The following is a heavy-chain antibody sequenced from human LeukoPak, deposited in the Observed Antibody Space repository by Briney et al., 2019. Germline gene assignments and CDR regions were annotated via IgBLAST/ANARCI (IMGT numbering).Heavy chain of an antibody. V-gene: IGHV4-4*07. D-gene: IGHD2-15*01. J-gene: IGHJ4*02. CDR1: GGSIGGYF. Sequence: KTSETLSLTCIVSGGSIGGYFWSWIRQPAGKRLEWIGRIHTSGSTNYNPSLKSRVTTSVDTSKNQFSLKLSSVTAADTAVYYCARGRRRVVVVAARDPSFDYWGQGTLVTVSS. CDR3: ARGRRRVVVVAARDPSFDY. CDR2: IHTSGST.